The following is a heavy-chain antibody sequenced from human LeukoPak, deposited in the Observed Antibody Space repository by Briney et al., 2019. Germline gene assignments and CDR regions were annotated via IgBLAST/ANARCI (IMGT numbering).Heavy chain of an antibody. CDR2: IIPIFGTA. J-gene: IGHJ6*02. CDR1: GGTFSSYA. V-gene: IGHV1-69*01. CDR3: ASKSTWGVVYYYGMDV. Sequence: GSSVKVSCKASGGTFSSYAISWVRQAPGQGLEWMGGIIPIFGTANYAQKFQGRVTITADESTSTAYMELSSLRSEDTAVYYCASKSTWGVVYYYGMDVWGQGTTVTVSS. D-gene: IGHD3-10*01.